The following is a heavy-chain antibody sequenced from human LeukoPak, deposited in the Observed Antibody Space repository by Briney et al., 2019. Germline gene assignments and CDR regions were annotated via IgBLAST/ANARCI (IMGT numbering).Heavy chain of an antibody. CDR2: ISAYNGNT. J-gene: IGHJ4*02. CDR3: ARDQYCSSTSCFFDY. V-gene: IGHV1-18*01. CDR1: GYTFTSYD. Sequence: ASVKVSCKASGYTFTSYDINWVRQATGQGLEWMGWISAYNGNTNYAQKLQGRVTMTTDTFTSTAYMELRSLRSDDTAVYYCARDQYCSSTSCFFDYWGQGTLVTVSS. D-gene: IGHD2-2*01.